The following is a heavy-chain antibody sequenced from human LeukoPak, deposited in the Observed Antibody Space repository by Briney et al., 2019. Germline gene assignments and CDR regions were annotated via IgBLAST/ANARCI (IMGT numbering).Heavy chain of an antibody. D-gene: IGHD3-10*01. CDR1: GGSISSYY. CDR3: ARAEGYDGSGSYYSWGAFDI. CDR2: IYYSGST. Sequence: SSETLSLTCTVSGGSISSYYWSWIRQPPGKGLEWIGYIYYSGSTYYNPSLKSRVTISVDTSKNQFSLKLSSVTAADTAVYYCARAEGYDGSGSYYSWGAFDIWGQGTMVTVSS. J-gene: IGHJ3*02. V-gene: IGHV4-59*12.